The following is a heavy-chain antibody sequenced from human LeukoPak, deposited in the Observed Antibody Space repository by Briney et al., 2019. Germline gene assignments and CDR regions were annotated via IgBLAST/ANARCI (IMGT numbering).Heavy chain of an antibody. V-gene: IGHV3-9*01. CDR1: GFTFDDYA. J-gene: IGHJ4*02. Sequence: QSGGSLRLSCAASGFTFDDYAMHWVRQAPGKGLEWVSGISWNSGSIGYADSVKGRFTISRDNAKNSLYLQMNSLRAEDTALYYCAKDLRPLNTAMVNYFDYWGQGTLVTVSS. D-gene: IGHD5-18*01. CDR2: ISWNSGSI. CDR3: AKDLRPLNTAMVNYFDY.